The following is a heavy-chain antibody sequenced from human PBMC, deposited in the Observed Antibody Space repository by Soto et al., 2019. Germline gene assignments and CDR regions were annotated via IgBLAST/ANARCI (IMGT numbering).Heavy chain of an antibody. D-gene: IGHD3-22*01. V-gene: IGHV4-39*01. CDR2: FFIGGNT. Sequence: SETLSLTCTVSGGSISSSTYYWGWMRQPPGKGLEWIASFFIGGNTYYNPSLKSRVTISVDTSKNEFSLKLSSVTAADTAVYYCASYYDSSGYLAFDMWGQGTLVT. J-gene: IGHJ3*02. CDR3: ASYYDSSGYLAFDM. CDR1: GGSISSSTYY.